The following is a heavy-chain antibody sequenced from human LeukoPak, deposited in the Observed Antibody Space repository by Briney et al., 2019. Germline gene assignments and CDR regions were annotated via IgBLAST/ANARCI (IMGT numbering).Heavy chain of an antibody. CDR3: ARERKTPNWFDP. Sequence: GRSLRLSCAASGFTFSSYGMHWVRQAPGKGLEWVAVIWYDGSNKYYADSVKGRFTISRDNSKNTLYLQMNSLRAEDTAVYYCARERKTPNWFDPWGQGTLVTVSS. CDR1: GFTFSSYG. J-gene: IGHJ5*02. V-gene: IGHV3-33*01. CDR2: IWYDGSNK.